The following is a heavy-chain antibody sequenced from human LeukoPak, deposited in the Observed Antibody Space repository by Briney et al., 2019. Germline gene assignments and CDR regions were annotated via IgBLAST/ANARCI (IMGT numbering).Heavy chain of an antibody. J-gene: IGHJ4*02. V-gene: IGHV3-7*01. CDR3: ARDRGYSTFDF. D-gene: IGHD4-23*01. Sequence: RGSLRLSCAASAFTFSNYWMRWVRQAQGEGLEWVANIKEDGSEINYVASVKGRFTISRDNAKNSLYLQMNSLRVDDTAVYYCARDRGYSTFDFWGQGTLVTVSS. CDR2: IKEDGSEI. CDR1: AFTFSNYW.